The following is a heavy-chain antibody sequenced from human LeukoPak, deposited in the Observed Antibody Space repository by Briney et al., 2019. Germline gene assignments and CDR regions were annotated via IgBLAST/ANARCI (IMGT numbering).Heavy chain of an antibody. CDR1: VFTFSSYQ. D-gene: IGHD3-10*02. Sequence: GGSLTLFCAPSVFTFSSYQMIWVRQARGRGLECVSYIRSSSSTIYYAESVKGRFTITRDNAKNSLNLQMNSLRAEDTAVYYCAELGITMIGGVWGKRTTVTISS. V-gene: IGHV3-48*03. CDR2: IRSSSSTI. J-gene: IGHJ6*04. CDR3: AELGITMIGGV.